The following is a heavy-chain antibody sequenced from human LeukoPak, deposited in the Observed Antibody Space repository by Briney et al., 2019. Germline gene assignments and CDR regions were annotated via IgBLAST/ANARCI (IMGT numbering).Heavy chain of an antibody. CDR3: ATQASYDFWSGLYYFDN. D-gene: IGHD3-3*01. CDR2: IKHDGSEK. CDR1: RFTFNTYW. Sequence: GGSLRLSCAASRFTFNTYWMTWVRQAPGKGLQWVANIKHDGSEKNYVDSVKGRFTISRDNAKKSLYLQMSSLRGEGMAVYYCATQASYDFWSGLYYFDNWGQGTLVGVSS. V-gene: IGHV3-7*01. J-gene: IGHJ4*02.